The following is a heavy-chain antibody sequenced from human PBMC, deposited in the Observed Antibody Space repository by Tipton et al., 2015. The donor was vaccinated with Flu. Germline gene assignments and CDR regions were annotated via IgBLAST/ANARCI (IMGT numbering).Heavy chain of an antibody. D-gene: IGHD2/OR15-2a*01. CDR1: GYTFTSYY. CDR2: INPSGGST. Sequence: QVQLVQSGAEVKKPGASVKVSCKASGYTFTSYYMHWVRQAPGQGLEWMGIINPSGGSTSYAQKFQGRVTMTRDTSTSTVYMELSSLRSEDTAVYYCARDNRGSAQDDYFLLPGYWGQGTLVTVSS. V-gene: IGHV1-46*01. J-gene: IGHJ4*02. CDR3: ARDNRGSAQDDYFLLPGY.